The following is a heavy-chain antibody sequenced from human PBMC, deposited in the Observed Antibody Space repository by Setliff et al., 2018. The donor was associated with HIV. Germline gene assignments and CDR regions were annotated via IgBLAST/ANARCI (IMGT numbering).Heavy chain of an antibody. CDR3: ARDLSYDYDRSSVTFDY. CDR2: INSDGTST. D-gene: IGHD3-22*01. Sequence: GGSLRLSCAASGFTFSPYWMHWVRQAPGKGLVWVSRINSDGTSTTYADSVKGRFTISRDNAKNTLYLQMNSLRAEDTAVYYCARDLSYDYDRSSVTFDYWGQGTLVTVSS. J-gene: IGHJ4*02. V-gene: IGHV3-74*03. CDR1: GFTFSPYW.